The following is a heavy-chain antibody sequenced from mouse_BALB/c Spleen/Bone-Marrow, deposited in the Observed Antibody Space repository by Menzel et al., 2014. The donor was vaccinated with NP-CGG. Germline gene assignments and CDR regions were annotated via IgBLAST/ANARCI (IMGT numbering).Heavy chain of an antibody. CDR2: INRNGGTN. CDR1: GFTFSSYG. J-gene: IGHJ3*01. CDR3: ARGVDDYSWFAY. V-gene: IGHV5-6-3*01. D-gene: IGHD2-3*01. Sequence: DVKLQESGGGLVQPGGSLKLSCTASGFTFSSYGLSWVRQTPDKGLELVATINRNGGTNSYPDSVRGRFTISRDNAKNSLYLQMSSLKSEDTALYYCARGVDDYSWFAYWGQGTLVTVSA.